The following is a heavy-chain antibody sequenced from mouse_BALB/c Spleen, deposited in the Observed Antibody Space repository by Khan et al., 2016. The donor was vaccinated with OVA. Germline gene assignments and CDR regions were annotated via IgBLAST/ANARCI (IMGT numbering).Heavy chain of an antibody. Sequence: EVELVESGGGLVQPGGSLRLSCATSGFTFTDYYMSWVRQPPGKALEWLGFIRNKANGYTTEYSASVKGRFTISRDNSQSIVYLHITTLIAEDSATYYCARDGYYSDAIDYWGQGTSVTVSS. CDR3: ARDGYYSDAIDY. CDR1: GFTFTDYY. CDR2: IRNKANGYTT. V-gene: IGHV7-3*02. D-gene: IGHD2-3*01. J-gene: IGHJ4*01.